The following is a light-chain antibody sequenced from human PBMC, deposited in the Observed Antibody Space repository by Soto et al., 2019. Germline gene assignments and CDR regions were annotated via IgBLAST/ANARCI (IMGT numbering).Light chain of an antibody. V-gene: IGKV2-28*01. CDR3: MQPLQSWT. Sequence: DIVMTQSPLSLPVTAGEPASVSCRSSQSLLHNNGYNYLDWYLQKPGQSPQLLIYWGSNRASGVPDRFSGSGSGTDFTLKISRVEAEDVGVYYCMQPLQSWTFGQGTKVDIK. CDR2: WGS. CDR1: QSLLHNNGYNY. J-gene: IGKJ1*01.